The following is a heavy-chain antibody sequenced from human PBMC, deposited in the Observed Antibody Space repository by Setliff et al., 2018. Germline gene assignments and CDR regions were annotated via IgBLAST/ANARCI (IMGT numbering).Heavy chain of an antibody. D-gene: IGHD6-13*01. V-gene: IGHV4-34*01. J-gene: IGHJ4*02. CDR1: GGSFSAYY. CDR3: ARGVGTAAGTYFDY. Sequence: PSETLSLTCAVYGGSFSAYYWTWIRQPPGKGLEWIGEIDHSGSTNHNPSLKSRVSISIDTSKNQFSLKLSSVTAADTAVYYCARGVGTAAGTYFDYWGQGILVTVSS. CDR2: IDHSGST.